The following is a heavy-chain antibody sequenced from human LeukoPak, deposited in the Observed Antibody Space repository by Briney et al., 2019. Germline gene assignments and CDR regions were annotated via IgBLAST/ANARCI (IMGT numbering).Heavy chain of an antibody. D-gene: IGHD3-10*01. CDR3: TRDQVRGVIIYYFDY. CDR1: GFTFGDYA. Sequence: GWSLRLSCTASGFTFGDYAMSWVRQAPGKGLEWVGFIRSKAYGGTTEYAASVKGRFTISRDDSKSIAYLQMNSLKTEDTAVYYCTRDQVRGVIIYYFDYWGQGTLVTVSS. CDR2: IRSKAYGGTT. V-gene: IGHV3-49*04. J-gene: IGHJ4*02.